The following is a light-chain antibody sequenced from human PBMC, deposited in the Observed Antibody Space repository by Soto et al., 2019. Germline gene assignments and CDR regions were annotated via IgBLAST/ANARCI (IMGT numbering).Light chain of an antibody. CDR2: DAS. V-gene: IGKV1-33*01. CDR1: QDISNY. Sequence: DIQMTQSPSSLSASVGDRVTITCQASQDISNYLNWYQQKPGKAPKLLIYDASILETGVPSRFSGSRSGTDFTFTISSLQPEDIGTYYCQQYDNLPWTFGQGTKVEIK. CDR3: QQYDNLPWT. J-gene: IGKJ1*01.